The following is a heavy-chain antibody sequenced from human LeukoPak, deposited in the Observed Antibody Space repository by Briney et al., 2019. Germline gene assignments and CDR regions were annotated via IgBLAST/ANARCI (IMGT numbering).Heavy chain of an antibody. Sequence: ASVKVSCKASGYTFTGYYMHWVRQAPGQGLEWMGWINPNGGGTNYTQKLQGRVTMTTDTSTSTAYMELRSLRSDDTAVYFCVRDGHRLYDYYYYYMDVWGKGTTVTVSS. J-gene: IGHJ6*03. CDR3: VRDGHRLYDYYYYYMDV. D-gene: IGHD2-2*02. CDR1: GYTFTGYY. CDR2: INPNGGGT. V-gene: IGHV1-2*02.